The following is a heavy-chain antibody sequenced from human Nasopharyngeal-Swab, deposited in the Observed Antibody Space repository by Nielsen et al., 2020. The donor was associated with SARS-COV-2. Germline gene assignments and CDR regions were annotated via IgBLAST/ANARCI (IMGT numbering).Heavy chain of an antibody. V-gene: IGHV4-61*01. D-gene: IGHD6-6*01. J-gene: IGHJ4*02. Sequence: SETLSLTCTVSGGPVSSGSYYWSWIRQPPGKGLEWIGYIYYSGSTNYNPSLKSRVTISVDTSKNQFSLKLSSVTAADTAVYYCARTPEQLVRNYYFDYWGQGTLVTVSS. CDR1: GGPVSSGSYY. CDR2: IYYSGST. CDR3: ARTPEQLVRNYYFDY.